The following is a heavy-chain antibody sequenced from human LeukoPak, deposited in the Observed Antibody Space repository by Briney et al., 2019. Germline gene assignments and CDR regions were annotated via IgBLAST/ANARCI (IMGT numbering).Heavy chain of an antibody. D-gene: IGHD3-9*01. CDR3: GTDNILTGYSLKY. Sequence: ASVKVSCKVSGYTLTELSMHWVRQTPGKGLEWMGGFDPEDGETISAQKFQGRVTMTEDTSTDTAYMELSSLRSEDSAVYYCGTDNILTGYSLKYWGQGTLVTVSS. V-gene: IGHV1-24*01. CDR1: GYTLTELS. J-gene: IGHJ4*02. CDR2: FDPEDGET.